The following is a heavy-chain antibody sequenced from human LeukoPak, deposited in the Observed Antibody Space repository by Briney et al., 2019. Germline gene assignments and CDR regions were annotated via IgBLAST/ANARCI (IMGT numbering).Heavy chain of an antibody. J-gene: IGHJ4*02. Sequence: SETLSLTCTVSGGSISSYYWSWIRQPPGEGLEWIGYIYYGGSTNYNPSLKSRVTISMDTSKNHFSLKLSSVTAADTAVYYCARQGVGAFFYFHYWGQGTLVTVSS. CDR2: IYYGGST. D-gene: IGHD1-26*01. CDR3: ARQGVGAFFYFHY. CDR1: GGSISSYY. V-gene: IGHV4-59*08.